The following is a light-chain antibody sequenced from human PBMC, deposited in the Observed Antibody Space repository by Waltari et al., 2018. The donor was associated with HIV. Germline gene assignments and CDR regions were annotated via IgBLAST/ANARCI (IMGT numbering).Light chain of an antibody. CDR2: ATS. CDR1: QSVSSNY. V-gene: IGKV3-20*01. CDR3: QQYGSSPPIT. Sequence: EIVLTQSPDTLSLSPGERATLSCRASQSVSSNYLAWYQQKPGQAPRLLIYATSSRATGIPDRFSGSGSGTDFTLIISRLEPEDFSVYYCQQYGSSPPITFGQGTRLEIK. J-gene: IGKJ5*01.